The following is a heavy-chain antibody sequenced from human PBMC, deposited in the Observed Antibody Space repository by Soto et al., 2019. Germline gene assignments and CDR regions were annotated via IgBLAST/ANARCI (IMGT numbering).Heavy chain of an antibody. Sequence: EVQLVESGGSLVKPGGSLRLSCAASGFTFSSYSLNWVRQAPGKGLEWVSSITSSSNYIYYADSVKGRFTISRDNARNSLYLQMNSLRAEYTAVYYCARDKALGSGSRYYGMDVWGLGTTVTVSS. V-gene: IGHV3-21*01. D-gene: IGHD3-10*01. CDR1: GFTFSSYS. CDR2: ITSSSNYI. CDR3: ARDKALGSGSRYYGMDV. J-gene: IGHJ6*02.